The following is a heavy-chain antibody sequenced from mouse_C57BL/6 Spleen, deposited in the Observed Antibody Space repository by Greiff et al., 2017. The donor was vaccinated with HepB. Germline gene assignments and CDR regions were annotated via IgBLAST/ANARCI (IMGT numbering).Heavy chain of an antibody. J-gene: IGHJ1*03. CDR3: ARSRGVDFNWYVDV. V-gene: IGHV1-82*01. CDR1: GYAFSSSW. CDR2: IYPGDGDT. D-gene: IGHD1-1*02. Sequence: QVQLQQSGPELVKPGASVKISCKASGYAFSSSWMNWVKQRPGKGLEWIGRIYPGDGDTNYNGKFKGKATLTADKSSSTAYMQLSSLTSEDSAVYFCARSRGVDFNWYVDVWGTGTTVTVSS.